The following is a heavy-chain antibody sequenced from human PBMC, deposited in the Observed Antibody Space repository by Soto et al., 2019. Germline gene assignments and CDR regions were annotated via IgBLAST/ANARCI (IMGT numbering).Heavy chain of an antibody. J-gene: IGHJ4*02. V-gene: IGHV3-33*01. Sequence: QVQLVESGGGVVQPGRSLRLSCAASGFTFSSYGMHWVRQAPGKGLEWVAVIWYDGSNKYYADSVKGRFTISRDNSKNTLYLQMNRLRAEDTAVYYCARAQEPTTVTTAPFDYWGQGTLVTVSS. D-gene: IGHD4-17*01. CDR2: IWYDGSNK. CDR1: GFTFSSYG. CDR3: ARAQEPTTVTTAPFDY.